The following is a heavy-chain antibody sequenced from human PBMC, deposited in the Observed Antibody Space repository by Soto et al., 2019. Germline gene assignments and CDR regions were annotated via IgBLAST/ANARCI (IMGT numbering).Heavy chain of an antibody. Sequence: SETLSLTCTVSGGSISSSSYYWGWIRQPPGKGLEWIGSIYYSGSTYYNPSLKSRVTISVDTSKNQFSLKLSSVTAADTAVYYCARHRGSGWQFFYYFDYWGQGTLVTVSS. V-gene: IGHV4-39*01. J-gene: IGHJ4*02. CDR3: ARHRGSGWQFFYYFDY. D-gene: IGHD6-19*01. CDR2: IYYSGST. CDR1: GGSISSSSYY.